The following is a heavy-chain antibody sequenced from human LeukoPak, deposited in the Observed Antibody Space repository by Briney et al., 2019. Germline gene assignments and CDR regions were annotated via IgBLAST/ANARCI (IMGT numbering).Heavy chain of an antibody. Sequence: SETLSLTCTVSGDSIRNSYWSWIRQSPGKGLEWIGYISYDGNTNYNPSLKSRITMSQDTSKNQFSLNLSPVTAADAAMYFCARGGHSSKYFDYWGQGTLVTVSS. CDR1: GDSIRNSY. J-gene: IGHJ4*02. D-gene: IGHD2-15*01. CDR2: ISYDGNT. V-gene: IGHV4-59*01. CDR3: ARGGHSSKYFDY.